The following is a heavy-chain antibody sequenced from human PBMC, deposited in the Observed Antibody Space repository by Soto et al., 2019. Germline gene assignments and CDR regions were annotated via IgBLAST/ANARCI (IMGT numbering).Heavy chain of an antibody. CDR1: GFDFSDYA. J-gene: IGHJ3*02. CDR3: AKDGIPRNGVWDYFDI. V-gene: IGHV3-23*04. Sequence: DVNLVQSGGGSVQPGGSLRLSCVASGFDFSDYAMSWVRQTPGKGLQWVSGGGGSNDDKNYADFVRDRFDVSRDNSKKTLYLPINSLRGEDTGVYYCAKDGIPRNGVWDYFDIWGQGTRVTVSS. CDR2: GGGSNDDK. D-gene: IGHD2-8*01.